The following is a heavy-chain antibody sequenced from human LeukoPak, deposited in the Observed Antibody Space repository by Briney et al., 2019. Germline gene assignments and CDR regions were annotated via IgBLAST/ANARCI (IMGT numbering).Heavy chain of an antibody. Sequence: SETLSLTCAVYGGSFSGYYWSWIRQPPGKGLEWIGEINHSGSTNYNPSLKSRVTISVDTSKNQFSLKLSSVTAADTAVYYCARGISSSWHYYYYYMDVWGKGTTVTVSS. CDR3: ARGISSSWHYYYYYMDV. J-gene: IGHJ6*03. D-gene: IGHD6-13*01. CDR1: GGSFSGYY. V-gene: IGHV4-34*01. CDR2: INHSGST.